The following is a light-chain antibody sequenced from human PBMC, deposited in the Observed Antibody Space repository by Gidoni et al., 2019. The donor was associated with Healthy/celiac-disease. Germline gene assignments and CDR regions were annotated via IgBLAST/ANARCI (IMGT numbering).Light chain of an antibody. CDR3: QQRSNWPT. Sequence: EHVLTQSPATLSLSRGERAPLSCRASQSVSSYLAWYQQKPGQAPRLLIYDASNRTTGLPARFSRSGSETDFSLTISSLAPEDFAFYYCQQRSNWPTFGGGTKVEIK. J-gene: IGKJ4*01. CDR2: DAS. V-gene: IGKV3-11*01. CDR1: QSVSSY.